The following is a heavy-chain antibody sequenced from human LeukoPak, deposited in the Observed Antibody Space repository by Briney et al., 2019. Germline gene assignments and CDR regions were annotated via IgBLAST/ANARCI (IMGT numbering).Heavy chain of an antibody. Sequence: GASVKVSCKASGGTFSSYTISWVRQAPGQGLEWMGRIIPILGIANYAQKFQGRVTITADKSTSTAYMELSSLRSEDTAVYYCARDYTSYPSYYYYYMDVWGKGTTVTVS. CDR2: IIPILGIA. V-gene: IGHV1-69*04. CDR3: ARDYTSYPSYYYYYMDV. J-gene: IGHJ6*03. CDR1: GGTFSSYT. D-gene: IGHD2-2*01.